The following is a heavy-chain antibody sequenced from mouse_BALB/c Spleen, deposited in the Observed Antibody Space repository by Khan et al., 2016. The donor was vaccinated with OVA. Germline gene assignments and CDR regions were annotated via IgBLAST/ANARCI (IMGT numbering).Heavy chain of an antibody. CDR1: GYTFINYW. V-gene: IGHV1-7*01. Sequence: QVQLQQSGAELAKPGASVKMSCKASGYTFINYWILWVKQRPGQGLEWIGYINPSTGYTEYNQNFKDKATLTADKSSSTAYMQLSSLTSEDSAVFYLARRGLPLDLDLWGQGTTLTVSS. CDR2: INPSTGYT. J-gene: IGHJ2*01. CDR3: ARRGLPLDLDL. D-gene: IGHD2-1*01.